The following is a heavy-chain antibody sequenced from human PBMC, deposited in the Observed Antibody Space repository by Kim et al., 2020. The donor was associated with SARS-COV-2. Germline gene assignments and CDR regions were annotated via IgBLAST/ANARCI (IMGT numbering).Heavy chain of an antibody. Sequence: ASVKGSCKSSGYTFTSHYMHWVRQVPGQGLEWMGKVNPSGGYTTYAQKFQGRVTMTSDTSTTTFYMELSSLRSDDTAIYYCARDYSMVIIGRLDYWGQGTLVIVSS. CDR3: ARDYSMVIIGRLDY. V-gene: IGHV1-46*01. CDR2: VNPSGGYT. J-gene: IGHJ4*01. D-gene: IGHD3-3*01. CDR1: GYTFTSHY.